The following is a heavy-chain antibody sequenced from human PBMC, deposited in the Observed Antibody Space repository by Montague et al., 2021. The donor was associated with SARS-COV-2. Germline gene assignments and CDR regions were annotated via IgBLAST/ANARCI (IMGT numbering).Heavy chain of an antibody. CDR2: IYYSGST. V-gene: IGHV4-39*07. D-gene: IGHD6-13*01. CDR3: ARDPDATYSSSWYYYYGIDV. Sequence: SETLSLTCTVSGGSISSSSYYWGWIRQPPGKGLEWIGSIYYSGSTYYNPSLKSRVTISVDTSKNQLSLKLSSVTAADTAVYYCARDPDATYSSSWYYYYGIDVWGQGTMVTVSS. CDR1: GGSISSSSYY. J-gene: IGHJ6*02.